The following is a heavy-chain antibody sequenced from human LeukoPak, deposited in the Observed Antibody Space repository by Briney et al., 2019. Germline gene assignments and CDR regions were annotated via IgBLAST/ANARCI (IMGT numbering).Heavy chain of an antibody. CDR3: ALYQSSYNDYEGAFDV. CDR2: VDPISGAS. CDR1: GYTFAGFY. D-gene: IGHD4-17*01. J-gene: IGHJ3*01. V-gene: IGHV1-2*02. Sequence: ASVKVSCKASGYTFAGFYIHWVRQAPGQGLEWVGWVDPISGASNYAQKFQGRVTMARDTSTNTAYMELSSLRSDDTAVYYCALYQSSYNDYEGAFDVWGQGTMVTVSS.